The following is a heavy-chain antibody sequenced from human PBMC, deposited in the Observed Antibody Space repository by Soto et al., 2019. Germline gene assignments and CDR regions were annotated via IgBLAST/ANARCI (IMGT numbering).Heavy chain of an antibody. CDR2: ISYDGSNK. J-gene: IGHJ4*02. CDR1: GFTFSSYA. D-gene: IGHD3-9*01. V-gene: IGHV3-30-3*01. Sequence: QVQLVESGGGVVQPGRSLRLSCAASGFTFSSYAMHWVRQAPGKGLEWVAVISYDGSNKYYADSVKGRFTISRDNSKTTLYLQMNSLRAEDTAVYYCARDIWGATRYYDILTGYTDGGFDYWGQGTLVTVSS. CDR3: ARDIWGATRYYDILTGYTDGGFDY.